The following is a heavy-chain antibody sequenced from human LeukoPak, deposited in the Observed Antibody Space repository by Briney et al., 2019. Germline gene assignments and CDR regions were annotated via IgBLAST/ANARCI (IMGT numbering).Heavy chain of an antibody. D-gene: IGHD2-2*01. CDR1: GGSFSGYH. CDR3: ARHGYYATGLRY. CDR2: INHSGST. J-gene: IGHJ4*02. V-gene: IGHV4-34*01. Sequence: SSETLSLTCAVYGGSFSGYHWSWIRQPPGKGLEWIGEINHSGSTNYNPSLKSRVTISVDTSKNQFSLKLSSVTAADTAVYYCARHGYYATGLRYWGQGTLVTVSS.